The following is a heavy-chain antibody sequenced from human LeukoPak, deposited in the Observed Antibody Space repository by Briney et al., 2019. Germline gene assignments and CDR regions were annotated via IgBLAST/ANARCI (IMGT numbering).Heavy chain of an antibody. Sequence: GGSLRLSCAASGFTFSSYWMGWVRQAPGKRLEWVANIKQDGSEKYYVDSVKGRFTISRDNAKNSLYLQMNSLRAEDTAVYYCARDQSYDFWSGYYSYYGMDVWGQGTTVTVSS. D-gene: IGHD3-3*01. J-gene: IGHJ6*02. CDR3: ARDQSYDFWSGYYSYYGMDV. CDR2: IKQDGSEK. CDR1: GFTFSSYW. V-gene: IGHV3-7*01.